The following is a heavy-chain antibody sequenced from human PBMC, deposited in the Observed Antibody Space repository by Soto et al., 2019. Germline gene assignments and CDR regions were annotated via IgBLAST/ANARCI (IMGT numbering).Heavy chain of an antibody. CDR3: ARESAVAALDP. Sequence: ASVKVSCKVSGYTLTELSMHWVRQAPGQGLEWMGWISAYNGNTNYAQKLQGRVTMTTDTSTSTAYMELRSLRSDDTAVYYCARESAVAALDPWGQGTLVTVSS. V-gene: IGHV1-18*01. J-gene: IGHJ5*02. CDR2: ISAYNGNT. CDR1: GYTLTELS. D-gene: IGHD6-19*01.